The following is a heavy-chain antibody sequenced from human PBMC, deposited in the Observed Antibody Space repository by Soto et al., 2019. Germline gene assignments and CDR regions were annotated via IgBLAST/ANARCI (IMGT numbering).Heavy chain of an antibody. CDR2: IYYSGST. D-gene: IGHD3-22*01. J-gene: IGHJ4*02. V-gene: IGHV4-39*01. Sequence: QLQLQESGPGLVKPSETLSLTCTVSGGSISSSSYYWGWIRQPPGKGLEWIGSIYYSGSTYYNPSLKSRVTISVDTSKNQFSLKLSSVTAADTAVYYCARQGITMIVVPIRWGQGTLVTVSS. CDR1: GGSISSSSYY. CDR3: ARQGITMIVVPIR.